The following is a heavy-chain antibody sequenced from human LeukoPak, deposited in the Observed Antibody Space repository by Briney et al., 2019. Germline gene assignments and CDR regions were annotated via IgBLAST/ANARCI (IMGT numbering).Heavy chain of an antibody. J-gene: IGHJ4*02. CDR2: INHSGST. V-gene: IGHV4-34*01. D-gene: IGHD3-3*01. Sequence: ASETLSLTCAVYGGSFSGYYWSWIRQPPGKGLEWIGEINHSGSTNYNPSLKSRVTISVDTSKNQFSLKLSSVTAADTAVYYCARGPRSGYSPFDYWGQGTLVTVSS. CDR3: ARGPRSGYSPFDY. CDR1: GGSFSGYY.